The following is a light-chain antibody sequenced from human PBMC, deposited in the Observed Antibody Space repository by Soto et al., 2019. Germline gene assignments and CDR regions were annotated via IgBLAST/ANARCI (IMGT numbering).Light chain of an antibody. CDR3: QQYNNWPLYS. J-gene: IGKJ2*01. CDR2: AAS. V-gene: IGKV3-15*01. Sequence: EIVRTQSPGTLSVSPGERATLSCRASQGVGTNLAWYQQRPGQAPRLLIYAASTRATGIPARFSGRGSGTEFTLTISSLQSEDFALYFCQQYNNWPLYSFGQGTKLEIK. CDR1: QGVGTN.